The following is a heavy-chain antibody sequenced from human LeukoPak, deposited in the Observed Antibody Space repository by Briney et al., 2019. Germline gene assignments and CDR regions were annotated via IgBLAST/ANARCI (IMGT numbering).Heavy chain of an antibody. CDR1: GGTISSYY. V-gene: IGHV4-4*08. D-gene: IGHD4-11*01. Sequence: SETLSLTCTVSGGTISSYYWNWIRQPPGKGLEWIGYIYTSGSYNYDPSLKSRVTISVGQSENQFLLKLSSVTAADTAVYYRARQTTVTFRGYYSYYYMDVWGKGTTVTVSS. CDR2: IYTSGSY. CDR3: ARQTTVTFRGYYSYYYMDV. J-gene: IGHJ6*03.